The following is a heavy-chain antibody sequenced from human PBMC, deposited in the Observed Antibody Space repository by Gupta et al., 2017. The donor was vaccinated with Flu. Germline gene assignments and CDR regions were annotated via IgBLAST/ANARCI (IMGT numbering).Heavy chain of an antibody. V-gene: IGHV3-23*01. CDR2: ISISGGST. Sequence: PGKGLEWVAGISISGGSTYYADSVKGRFTISRDNSKNTLYLQMNSLRVEDTGLYYCAKGPFCSSTTCPPGASWGQGTLVTVSS. D-gene: IGHD2-2*01. CDR3: AKGPFCSSTTCPPGAS. J-gene: IGHJ5*02.